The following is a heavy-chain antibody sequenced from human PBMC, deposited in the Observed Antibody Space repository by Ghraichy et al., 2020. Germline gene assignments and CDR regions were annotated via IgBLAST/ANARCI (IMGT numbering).Heavy chain of an antibody. CDR2: INPNSGGT. D-gene: IGHD6-13*01. V-gene: IGHV1-2*02. CDR1: GYTFTGYY. Sequence: ASEKVSCKASGYTFTGYYMHWVRQAPGQGLEWMGWINPNSGGTNYAQKFQGRVTMTRDTSISTAYMELSRLRSDDTAVYYCARDISIAAAGTRGYFQHWGQGTLVTVSS. J-gene: IGHJ1*01. CDR3: ARDISIAAAGTRGYFQH.